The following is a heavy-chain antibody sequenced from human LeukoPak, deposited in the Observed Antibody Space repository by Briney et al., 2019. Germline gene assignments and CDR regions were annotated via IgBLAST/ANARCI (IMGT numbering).Heavy chain of an antibody. CDR3: AKDRSDYDILKIFDY. V-gene: IGHV3-30*18. D-gene: IGHD3-9*01. Sequence: PGGSLRLSCAASGFTFSSYGVHWIRQAPGKGLEWVAVISYDGSNKYYADSVKGRFTISRDNSKNTLYLQMNSLRAEDTAVDYCAKDRSDYDILKIFDYWGQGTLVTVSS. J-gene: IGHJ4*02. CDR1: GFTFSSYG. CDR2: ISYDGSNK.